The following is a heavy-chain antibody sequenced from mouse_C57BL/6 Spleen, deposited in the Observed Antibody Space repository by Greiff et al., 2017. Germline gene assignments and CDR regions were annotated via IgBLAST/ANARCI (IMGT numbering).Heavy chain of an antibody. J-gene: IGHJ2*01. Sequence: QVQLQQPGTELVKPGASVKLSCKASGYTFPSYWMHWVKQRPGQGLEWIGNINPSNGGTNYNEKFKSKATLTVDKSSSTAYMQLSSLTSEDYAVYYCARTGYDYDGDYWGQGTTLTVSS. CDR1: GYTFPSYW. CDR2: INPSNGGT. CDR3: ARTGYDYDGDY. D-gene: IGHD2-4*01. V-gene: IGHV1-53*01.